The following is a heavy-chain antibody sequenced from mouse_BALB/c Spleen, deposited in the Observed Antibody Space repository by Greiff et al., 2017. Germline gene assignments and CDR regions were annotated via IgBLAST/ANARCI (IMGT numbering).Heavy chain of an antibody. CDR3: TTGGHYAMEY. CDR2: IDPSDSYT. D-gene: IGHD3-3*01. CDR1: GYTFTSYW. V-gene: IGHV1S127*01. Sequence: QVQLQQPGAELVKPGASVKMSCKASGYTFTSYWMHWVKQRPGQGLEWIGVIDPSDSYTSYNQKFKGKATLTVDTSSSTAYMQLSSLTSEDSAVYYCTTGGHYAMEYWGRGASVTVSS. J-gene: IGHJ4*01.